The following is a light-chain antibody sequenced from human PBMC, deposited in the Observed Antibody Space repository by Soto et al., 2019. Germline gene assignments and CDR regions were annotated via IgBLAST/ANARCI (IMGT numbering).Light chain of an antibody. CDR3: SSYTISTTLYV. CDR1: SSDVGNYNY. CDR2: DVS. Sequence: QSALTQPGSVSGSPGQSITISCTGASSDVGNYNYVSWYQQHPGKAPKLIIYDVSNRPSGVSNRFSGSKSGNTASLTISGLQAEDEAYYYCSSYTISTTLYVFGTGTKCTVL. V-gene: IGLV2-14*03. J-gene: IGLJ1*01.